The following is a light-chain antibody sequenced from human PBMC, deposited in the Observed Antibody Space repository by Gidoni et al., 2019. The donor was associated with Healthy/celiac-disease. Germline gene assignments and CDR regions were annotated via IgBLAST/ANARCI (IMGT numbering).Light chain of an antibody. CDR2: AAS. CDR1: QSISSY. V-gene: IGKV1-39*01. J-gene: IGKJ2*01. CDR3: PQSYTTPLYT. Sequence: IDMRQSPSSLSASVGDRVTITCRASQSISSYLNWYQQTPGKAPKLLIYAASSLQSGVPSRFSGSVSGTDFTLTISRLQPQDFATSYCPQSYTTPLYTFGQGTKLEIK.